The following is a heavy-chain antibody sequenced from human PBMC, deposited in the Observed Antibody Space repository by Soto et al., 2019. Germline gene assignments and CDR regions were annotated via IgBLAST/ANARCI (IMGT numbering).Heavy chain of an antibody. CDR3: ARDGGDYGDSEYFQL. V-gene: IGHV1-2*02. D-gene: IGHD4-17*01. CDR1: GYTFTGYY. J-gene: IGHJ1*01. CDR2: INPNSGGT. Sequence: QVQLVQSGPEVKKPGASVKVSCKASGYTFTGYYIHWVRQAPGQGLEWMGWINPNSGGTNSAQKFEGRVTMTRDTSISTAYMELSRLRSDDTAVYYCARDGGDYGDSEYFQLWGQGTLVTVSS.